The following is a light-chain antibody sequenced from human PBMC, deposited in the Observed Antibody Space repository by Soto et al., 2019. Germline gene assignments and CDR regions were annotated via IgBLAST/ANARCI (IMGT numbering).Light chain of an antibody. CDR1: QSLVHSDGNTY. V-gene: IGKV2-30*02. J-gene: IGKJ2*01. Sequence: DIVLTQAPLSSPVTLGQPASISCRSSQSLVHSDGNTYLSWFHQRPGQSPRRLIYKVSNRDSGVPDRFSGSGSGTDFTLRISRVEADDVGVYYCLQTTHSLYAFGQGTKVDIK. CDR3: LQTTHSLYA. CDR2: KVS.